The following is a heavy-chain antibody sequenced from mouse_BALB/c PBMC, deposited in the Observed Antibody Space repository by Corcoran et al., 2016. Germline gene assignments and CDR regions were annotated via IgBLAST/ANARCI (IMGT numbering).Heavy chain of an antibody. CDR3: TYGSYEAWCAY. CDR2: IDPANDNT. Sequence: EVQLQQSGEELVKPGASVKLSCTASGFNINDTYLHWVKQRPEQGLKWIGRIDPANDNTKFDPKFQGKATITADTSSNTVYLQLSSLTSEDTAVYYCTYGSYEAWCAYWGQGTLVTVSA. D-gene: IGHD1-1*02. V-gene: IGHV14-3*02. J-gene: IGHJ3*01. CDR1: GFNINDTY.